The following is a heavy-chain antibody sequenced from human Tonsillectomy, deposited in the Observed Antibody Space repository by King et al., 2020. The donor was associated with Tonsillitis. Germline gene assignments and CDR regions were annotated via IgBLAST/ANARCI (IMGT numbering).Heavy chain of an antibody. D-gene: IGHD3-16*02. CDR2: IYYSGST. V-gene: IGHV4-59*08. J-gene: IGHJ6*02. CDR1: NGSISSYY. Sequence: VQLQESGPGLVKPSETLSLTCTVSNGSISSYYWSWIRQPPGKGLEWIGYIYYSGSTNYNPSLKSRATISVDTSKNQFSLNLSSVTAADTAVYYCARRSSLNYYGMDVWGQGTTVTVSS. CDR3: ARRSSLNYYGMDV.